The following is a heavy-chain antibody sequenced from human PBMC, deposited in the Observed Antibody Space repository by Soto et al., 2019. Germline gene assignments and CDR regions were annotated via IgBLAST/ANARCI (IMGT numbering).Heavy chain of an antibody. V-gene: IGHV1-58*01. D-gene: IGHD6-13*01. CDR1: GFTFTSSA. Sequence: SVKVSCKASGFTFTSSAVQWVRQARGQRLEWIGWIVVGSGNTNYAQKFQERVTITRDMSTSTAYMELSSLRPEDTAVYYCAADGQQLVPDYYYYGMDVWGQGTTVTVSS. CDR3: AADGQQLVPDYYYYGMDV. CDR2: IVVGSGNT. J-gene: IGHJ6*02.